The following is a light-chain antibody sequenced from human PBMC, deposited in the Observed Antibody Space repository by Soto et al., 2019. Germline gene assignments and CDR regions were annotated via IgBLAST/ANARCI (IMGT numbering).Light chain of an antibody. CDR1: SSDVGSYNL. J-gene: IGLJ1*01. V-gene: IGLV2-23*02. Sequence: QSVLTQPASVSGSPGQSVTISCTGTSSDVGSYNLVSWYQQHPGKAPKLMIYEVSNRPSGVANRFSGSKSGNTASLTISGLQAEDEADYYCCSYAGSSRLYVFGTGTKLTVL. CDR3: CSYAGSSRLYV. CDR2: EVS.